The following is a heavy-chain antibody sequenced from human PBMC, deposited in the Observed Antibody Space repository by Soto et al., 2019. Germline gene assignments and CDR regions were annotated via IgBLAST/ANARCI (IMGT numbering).Heavy chain of an antibody. CDR3: ARGPGYDILTGYSYYYYYMDV. D-gene: IGHD3-9*01. Sequence: PSVKVSCKASGYAFTSYDINWGRQATGQGLEWMGWMNPNSGNTGYAQKFQGRVTMTRNTSISTAYMELSSLRSEDTAVYYCARGPGYDILTGYSYYYYYMDVWGKGTTVTVSS. J-gene: IGHJ6*03. V-gene: IGHV1-8*01. CDR2: MNPNSGNT. CDR1: GYAFTSYD.